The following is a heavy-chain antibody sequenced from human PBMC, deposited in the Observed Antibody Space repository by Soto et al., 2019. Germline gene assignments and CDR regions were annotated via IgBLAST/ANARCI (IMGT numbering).Heavy chain of an antibody. CDR3: VRHEIIGSYYGAFDI. J-gene: IGHJ3*02. CDR2: IKYSGTT. Sequence: GLERITTIKYSGTTFYNPSLNRRVTFTVDTSKNQFAQKLSYVTAAETAVYYCVRHEIIGSYYGAFDIWGQGTMVTVSS. V-gene: IGHV4-39*01. D-gene: IGHD1-26*01.